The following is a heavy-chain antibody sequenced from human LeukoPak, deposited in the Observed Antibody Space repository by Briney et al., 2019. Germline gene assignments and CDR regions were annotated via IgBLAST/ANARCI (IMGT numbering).Heavy chain of an antibody. Sequence: GGSLRLSCAASGFSFSSYWMSWVRQAPAKGLEWVANIKQDGSEIYYVDSVKGRFTISRDNAKNSLYLQMSSLRAEDTAVYYCARSSVRGQTPGDAFDIWGQGTMVTVSS. CDR1: GFSFSSYW. CDR3: ARSSVRGQTPGDAFDI. V-gene: IGHV3-7*01. J-gene: IGHJ3*02. D-gene: IGHD3-10*01. CDR2: IKQDGSEI.